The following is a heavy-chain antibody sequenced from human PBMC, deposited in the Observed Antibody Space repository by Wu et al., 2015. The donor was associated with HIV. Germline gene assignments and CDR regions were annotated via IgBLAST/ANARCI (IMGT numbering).Heavy chain of an antibody. CDR3: ARDPITMVRGVKLLNWFDP. V-gene: IGHV1-69*12. CDR1: GGTFSSYA. Sequence: QVQLVQSGAEVKKPGSSVKVSCKASGGTFSSYAITWVRQAPGQGLEWMGGIIPIFGTANYAQKFQGRVTITADESTSTAYMELSSLRSEDTAVYYCARDPITMVRGVKLLNWFDPWGQGTWSPSPQ. CDR2: IIPIFGTA. J-gene: IGHJ5*02. D-gene: IGHD3-10*01.